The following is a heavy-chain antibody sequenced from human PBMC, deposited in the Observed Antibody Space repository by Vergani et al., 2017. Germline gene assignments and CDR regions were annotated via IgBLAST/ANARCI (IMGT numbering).Heavy chain of an antibody. CDR3: AKDLGSGWYEGILDY. D-gene: IGHD6-19*01. Sequence: EVQLLESGGGLVQPGGSLRLSCAASGFTFSSYAMSWVRQAPGKGLEWVSAISGSGGSTYYADSVKGRFTISRDNSKNTLYLQMNSLRAEDTAVYYCAKDLGSGWYEGILDYWGQGTLVTVAS. J-gene: IGHJ4*02. V-gene: IGHV3-23*01. CDR2: ISGSGGST. CDR1: GFTFSSYA.